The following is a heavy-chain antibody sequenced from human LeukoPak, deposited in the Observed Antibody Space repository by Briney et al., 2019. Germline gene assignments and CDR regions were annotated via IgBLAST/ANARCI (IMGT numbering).Heavy chain of an antibody. J-gene: IGHJ4*02. D-gene: IGHD2-2*01. CDR2: ISAYNGNT. CDR3: VGRSTSYNPFDC. CDR1: GYTFTSYG. V-gene: IGHV1-18*01. Sequence: ASVKVSCKXSGYTFTSYGISWVRQAPGQGLEWMGWISAYNGNTNYAQKLQGRVTMTTDTSTSTAYMELRSLRSDDTAVYYCVGRSTSYNPFDCWGQGTLVTVSS.